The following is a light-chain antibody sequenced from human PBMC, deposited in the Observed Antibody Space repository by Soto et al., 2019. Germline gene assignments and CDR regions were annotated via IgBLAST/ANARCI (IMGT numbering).Light chain of an antibody. Sequence: DIVMTQSPVTLSVSPGDRATLSCRASQSVGHNLAWFQQKPGQAPRLLIYGASAGATGIPDRFSGSGFGTEFPLSLRSLQSEDLAVYYCQQYNNWPRTFGQGTKVEMK. CDR2: GAS. CDR1: QSVGHN. CDR3: QQYNNWPRT. V-gene: IGKV3-15*01. J-gene: IGKJ1*01.